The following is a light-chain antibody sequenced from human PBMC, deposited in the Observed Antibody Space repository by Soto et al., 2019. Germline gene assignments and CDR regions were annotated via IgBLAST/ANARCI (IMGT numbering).Light chain of an antibody. Sequence: SVFTQSPVTLSLSPGERATLSCRASQSISSSYLAWYQQKPGLAPRLLIYGASRRATGIPDRFSGSGSGTDFTLTITRLEPEDFAVFFRQQYGSSPWTFGQGTKVDI. CDR2: GAS. CDR3: QQYGSSPWT. V-gene: IGKV3-20*01. J-gene: IGKJ1*01. CDR1: QSISSSY.